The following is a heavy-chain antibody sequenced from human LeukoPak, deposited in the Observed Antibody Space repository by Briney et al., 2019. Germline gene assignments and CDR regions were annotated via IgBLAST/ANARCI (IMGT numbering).Heavy chain of an antibody. CDR2: ISSSSSTI. CDR3: ARGGRGYSYGDFDY. CDR1: GFTLSSYS. Sequence: GGSLRLSCAASGFTLSSYSMNWVRQAPGKGLEWVSYISSSSSTIYYADSVKGRFTISRDNAKNSLYLQMNSLRAEDTAVYYCARGGRGYSYGDFDYWGQGTLVTVSS. V-gene: IGHV3-48*01. D-gene: IGHD5-18*01. J-gene: IGHJ4*02.